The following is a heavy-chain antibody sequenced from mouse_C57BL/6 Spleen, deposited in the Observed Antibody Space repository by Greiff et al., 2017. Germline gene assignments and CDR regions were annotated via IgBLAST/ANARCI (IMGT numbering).Heavy chain of an antibody. V-gene: IGHV2-2*01. CDR3: ARKGGYYSNSLDY. J-gene: IGHJ2*01. Sequence: QVQLKQSGPGLVQPSQSLSITCTVSGFSLTSYGVHWVRQSPGQGLEWLGVIWRGGSTDYNAAFISSLSISKDNSKSQIFFKRSSLQADDTATYDSARKGGYYSNSLDYWGQGTTLTVSS. CDR2: IWRGGST. D-gene: IGHD2-5*01. CDR1: GFSLTSYG.